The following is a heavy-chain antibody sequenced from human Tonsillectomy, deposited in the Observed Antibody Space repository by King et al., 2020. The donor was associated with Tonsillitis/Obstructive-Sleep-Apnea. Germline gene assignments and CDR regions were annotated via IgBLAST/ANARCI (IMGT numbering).Heavy chain of an antibody. J-gene: IGHJ5*02. CDR1: AGTFSSYA. CDR3: ARGVGSSGFNWFDP. D-gene: IGHD6-6*01. CDR2: IIPIFGTA. V-gene: IGHV1-69*12. Sequence: QLVQSGAEVKKPGSSVKVSCKASAGTFSSYAISCVRHAPGQGLEWMGGIIPIFGTANYAQKLPGRVTITADESTTTAYMELSRLRSEDTAVYYCARGVGSSGFNWFDPWGQGTLVTVSS.